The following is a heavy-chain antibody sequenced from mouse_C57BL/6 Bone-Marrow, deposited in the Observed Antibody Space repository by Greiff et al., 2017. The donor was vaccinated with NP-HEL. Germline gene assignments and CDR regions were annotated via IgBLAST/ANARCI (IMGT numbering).Heavy chain of an antibody. D-gene: IGHD2-10*02. CDR2: ISRGGSYT. V-gene: IGHV5-6*01. Sequence: EVKLMESGGDLVKPGGSLKLSCAASGFTFSSYGMSWVRQTPDKRLEWVATISRGGSYTYYPDSVKGRFTIPRDNAKNTLYLQMCSLKSEDTAIYYCARHGYGNYEGFAYWGQGALVTVA. CDR3: ARHGYGNYEGFAY. J-gene: IGHJ3*01. CDR1: GFTFSSYG.